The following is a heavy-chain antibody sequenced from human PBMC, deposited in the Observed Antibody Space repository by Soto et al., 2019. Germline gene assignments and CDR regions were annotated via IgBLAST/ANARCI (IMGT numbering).Heavy chain of an antibody. J-gene: IGHJ4*02. CDR3: ETASSIAVAGGSFDY. D-gene: IGHD6-19*01. V-gene: IGHV1-24*01. Sequence: ASVKVSCKVSGYTLTELSMHWVRQAPGKGLEWMGGFDPEDGETIYAQKFQGRVTMTEDTSTDTAYMELSSLRSEDTAVYYCETASSIAVAGGSFDYWCQGTLVTVSS. CDR2: FDPEDGET. CDR1: GYTLTELS.